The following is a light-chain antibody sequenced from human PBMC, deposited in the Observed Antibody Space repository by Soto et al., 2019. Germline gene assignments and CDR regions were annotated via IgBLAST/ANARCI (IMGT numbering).Light chain of an antibody. CDR3: QQYNNWPAIT. CDR1: QTIYSN. V-gene: IGKV3-15*01. CDR2: HAS. Sequence: IGMTQSPATLSVSPGERVTLSCRASQTIYSNVAWYHQRPGQSPRLLIYHASSRATGIPARFSGRGFGTEFTLTISSLQSEDFAIYYCQQYNNWPAITFGQGTRLEIK. J-gene: IGKJ5*01.